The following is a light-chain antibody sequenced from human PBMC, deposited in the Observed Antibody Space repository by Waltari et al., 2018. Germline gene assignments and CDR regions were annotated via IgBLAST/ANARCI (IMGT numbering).Light chain of an antibody. V-gene: IGLV2-23*02. J-gene: IGLJ2*01. Sequence: QSALTQPASVSGSPGQSITISCTGTRSDVGNYNLFSWYQQHPGKAPKLMISEVNKRPSGVSNRFSGSKSGNTASLTISGLQSEDEASYYCSSYISSTSVIFGGGTKLTVL. CDR2: EVN. CDR1: RSDVGNYNL. CDR3: SSYISSTSVI.